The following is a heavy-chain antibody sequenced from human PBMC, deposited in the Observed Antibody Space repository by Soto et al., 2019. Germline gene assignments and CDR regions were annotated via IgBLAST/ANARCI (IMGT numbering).Heavy chain of an antibody. D-gene: IGHD4-4*01. Sequence: PGGSLRLSCAASGFTFSTYGLHWVRQAPGKGLEWMAAIWFDGTNVYNVASVKGRFTISKDNSKNTLYLQMSSLRAEDTAVYYCARASAGYSFGLNYWGQGTQVTVSS. J-gene: IGHJ4*02. CDR3: ARASAGYSFGLNY. V-gene: IGHV3-33*01. CDR2: IWFDGTNV. CDR1: GFTFSTYG.